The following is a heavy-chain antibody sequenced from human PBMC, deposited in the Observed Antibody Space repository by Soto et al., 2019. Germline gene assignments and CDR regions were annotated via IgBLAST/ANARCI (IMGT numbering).Heavy chain of an antibody. CDR1: GYTFTSYD. CDR2: MNPNSGNT. D-gene: IGHD1-1*01. V-gene: IGHV1-8*01. J-gene: IGHJ3*02. Sequence: QVQLVQSGAEVKKPGASVKVSCKASGYTFTSYDINWVRQATGQGLEWMGWMNPNSGNTGYAQKFQGRVTMTRNTSIRTDEMELRSLRSEDTAVYYCASVQLRGDAFDIWGPGKMGTVSS. CDR3: ASVQLRGDAFDI.